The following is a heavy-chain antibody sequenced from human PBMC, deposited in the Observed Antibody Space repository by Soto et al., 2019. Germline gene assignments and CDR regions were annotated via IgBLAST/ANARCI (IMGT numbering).Heavy chain of an antibody. V-gene: IGHV4-59*01. D-gene: IGHD3-16*01. CDR3: VRELSRGWFDP. J-gene: IGHJ5*02. CDR1: NDSISSYY. Sequence: PSETLSLTCTVPNDSISSYYWSWIRQPPGKGLEWIGYSYFSGGTEYNPSLKGRVTISVDRSRNQFSLKLTSVTAADTAVYYCVRELSRGWFDPWGPGTLVTVSS. CDR2: SYFSGGT.